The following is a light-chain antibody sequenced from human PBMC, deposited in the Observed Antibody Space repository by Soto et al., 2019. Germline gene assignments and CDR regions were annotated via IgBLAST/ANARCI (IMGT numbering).Light chain of an antibody. CDR2: TAS. V-gene: IGKV1-39*01. Sequence: DIQMTQSPSSLSASVGDRVTITCRASHRISNYVNWYQHKPGKAPNLLIYTASSLPSGVPSRFSSSGSGADLTLTISSRQPEDFAAVYCQQSYSTPYSFGQGIKLDIK. J-gene: IGKJ2*03. CDR3: QQSYSTPYS. CDR1: HRISNY.